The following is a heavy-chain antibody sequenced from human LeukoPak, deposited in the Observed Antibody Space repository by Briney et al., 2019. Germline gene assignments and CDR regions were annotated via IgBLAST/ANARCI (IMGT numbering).Heavy chain of an antibody. CDR1: GGYISSYY. D-gene: IGHD6-13*01. CDR3: AGDSSSWYNYFDS. V-gene: IGHV4-59*12. Sequence: PSETLSLTCTVSGGYISSYYWSWIRQPPGKGLEWIGYIYYSGSTNYNPSLKSRVTISVDTSKNQFSLKLSSVTAADTAVYYCAGDSSSWYNYFDSWGQGTLVTVSS. J-gene: IGHJ4*02. CDR2: IYYSGST.